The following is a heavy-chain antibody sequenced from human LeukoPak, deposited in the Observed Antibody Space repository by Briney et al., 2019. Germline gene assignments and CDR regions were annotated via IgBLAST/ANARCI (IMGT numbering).Heavy chain of an antibody. CDR1: GGSFSGYY. CDR2: INHSGST. J-gene: IGHJ3*02. V-gene: IGHV4-34*01. D-gene: IGHD7-27*01. CDR3: ARLGTTRNTLIVQI. Sequence: SETLSLTCAVYGGSFSGYYWSWIRQPPGKGLEWIGEINHSGSTNYNPSLKSRVTISVDTSKNQFSLKLSSVTAADTAVYYCARLGTTRNTLIVQIWGQGTMVTVSS.